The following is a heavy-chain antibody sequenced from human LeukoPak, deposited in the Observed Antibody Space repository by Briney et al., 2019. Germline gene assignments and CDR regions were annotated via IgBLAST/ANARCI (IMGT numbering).Heavy chain of an antibody. CDR3: ARDSGMVRGTVDY. CDR2: INPSGGST. V-gene: IGHV1-46*01. CDR1: GYTFTSYY. J-gene: IGHJ4*02. Sequence: ASVKVSCKSSGYTFTSYYMYWVRQAPGQGLEWMGIINPSGGSTSYTQKFQGRVTMTRDTSTSTVYMELSSLRSEDTAVYYCARDSGMVRGTVDYWGQGTLVTVSS. D-gene: IGHD3-10*01.